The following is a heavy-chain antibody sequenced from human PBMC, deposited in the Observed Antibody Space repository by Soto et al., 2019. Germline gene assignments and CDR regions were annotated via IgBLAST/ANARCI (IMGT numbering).Heavy chain of an antibody. Sequence: EVQLVESGGGLIQPGGSLRLSCAVSGFTVRANYMSWVRQAPGKGLEWVSVIYSGDTTYYADSVKGRFIISRDISKNILYLQMNILRAEDTAVYYGHGYGYWGQGTLVTVSS. J-gene: IGHJ4*02. CDR3: HGYGY. V-gene: IGHV3-53*01. D-gene: IGHD5-18*01. CDR2: IYSGDTT. CDR1: GFTVRANY.